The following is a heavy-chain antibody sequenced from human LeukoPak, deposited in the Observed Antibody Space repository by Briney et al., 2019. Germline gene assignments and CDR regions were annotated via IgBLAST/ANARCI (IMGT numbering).Heavy chain of an antibody. CDR2: ISSSGNII. Sequence: GGSLRLSCAASGFTFSSYAMSWVSQAPGKGLEWVSYISSSGNIIDYADSVKGRFTISRDNAKNSLYLQMNSLRAEDTAVYYCANLPYGGNFPYYFDYWGQGTLVTVSS. J-gene: IGHJ4*02. D-gene: IGHD4-23*01. V-gene: IGHV3-48*04. CDR3: ANLPYGGNFPYYFDY. CDR1: GFTFSSYA.